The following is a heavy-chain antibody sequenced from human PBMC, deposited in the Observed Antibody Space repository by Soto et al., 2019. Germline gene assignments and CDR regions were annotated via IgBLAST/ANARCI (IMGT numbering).Heavy chain of an antibody. CDR3: ATGGPDYGDRPLNH. CDR2: IRQDGNEA. CDR1: GFTFSSHW. Sequence: EVQLVESGGGLVQPGGSLRLSCVASGFTFSSHWMSWVRQAPGKGLEWVANIRQDGNEAYHVGSVKGRFTISRDNAKNSVYLEMNSLRVDDTAVYYCATGGPDYGDRPLNHWGQGSLVTVSS. V-gene: IGHV3-7*01. J-gene: IGHJ5*02. D-gene: IGHD4-17*01.